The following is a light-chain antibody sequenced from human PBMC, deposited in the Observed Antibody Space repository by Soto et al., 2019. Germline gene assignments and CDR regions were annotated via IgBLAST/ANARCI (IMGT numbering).Light chain of an antibody. CDR1: QSISSY. CDR2: AAS. J-gene: IGKJ1*01. CDR3: QQSYSTPPT. Sequence: DIQMTQSPSSLSASVGDRVTITCRTSQSISSYLNWYQQKPGKAPRLLIYAASSLQSGVPSRFSGSGSGTDFTLIISSLQSEDFATYYCQQSYSTPPTFGQGTKVEIK. V-gene: IGKV1-39*01.